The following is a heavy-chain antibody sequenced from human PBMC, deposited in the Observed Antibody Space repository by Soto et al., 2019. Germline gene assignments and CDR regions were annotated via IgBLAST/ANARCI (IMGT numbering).Heavy chain of an antibody. J-gene: IGHJ4*02. D-gene: IGHD2-15*01. Sequence: EVQLVESGGGLVQPGGSLRLSCAASGFTFSSYWMSWVRQAPGKGLEWVANIKQDGSQKYYVDSVKGRFTISRDNAKNALYLQMNSLRAEDTALYYCARSRRSIVGLPGGFEYWGQGTLVTVSS. V-gene: IGHV3-7*01. CDR2: IKQDGSQK. CDR1: GFTFSSYW. CDR3: ARSRRSIVGLPGGFEY.